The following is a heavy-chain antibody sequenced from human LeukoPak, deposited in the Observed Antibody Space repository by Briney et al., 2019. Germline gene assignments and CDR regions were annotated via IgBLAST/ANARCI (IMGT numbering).Heavy chain of an antibody. CDR2: IYSTGST. CDR3: ARQIASAGTAGFDF. Sequence: PSETLSLTCTVSGGSISIYYWSWIRQPAGEGLEWIGRIYSTGSTNYNPSLKSRVTMSVDTSKNKFSLRLRSVTAADTAVYYCARQIASAGTAGFDFWGQGALVTVSS. D-gene: IGHD6-13*01. J-gene: IGHJ4*02. CDR1: GGSISIYY. V-gene: IGHV4-4*07.